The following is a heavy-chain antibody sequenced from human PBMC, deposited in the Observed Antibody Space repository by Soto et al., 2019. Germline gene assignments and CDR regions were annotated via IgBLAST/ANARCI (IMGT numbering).Heavy chain of an antibody. Sequence: QVQLVESGGGLVKPGGSLRLSCAVSGFTFSDYYMTWIRQAPGKGLEWVSYISSSTSHTNYADSVKGRFTISRDNAKNSLFLQMNSLRAEDTAVYYCARGRGAAADYCGFWGQGTLVTVSS. CDR1: GFTFSDYY. J-gene: IGHJ4*02. D-gene: IGHD6-13*01. CDR2: ISSSTSHT. V-gene: IGHV3-11*05. CDR3: ARGRGAAADYCGF.